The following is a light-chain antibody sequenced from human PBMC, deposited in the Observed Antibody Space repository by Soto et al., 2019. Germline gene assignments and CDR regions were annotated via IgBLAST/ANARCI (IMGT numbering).Light chain of an antibody. CDR1: SSDFVSYNR. J-gene: IGLJ1*01. CDR3: SLYTSENTYV. Sequence: QSVLTQPRSVSGSPRQSVTISCTGTSSDFVSYNRVSWYQQPPGTAPKLIIYEASNRPSGVPDRFSGSKSGNTASLTISGLQAADEADYYCSLYTSENTYVFGTGTKVTVL. CDR2: EAS. V-gene: IGLV2-18*01.